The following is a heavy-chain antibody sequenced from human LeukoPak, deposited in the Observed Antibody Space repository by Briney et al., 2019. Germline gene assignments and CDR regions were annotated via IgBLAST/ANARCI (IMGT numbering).Heavy chain of an antibody. CDR1: GGSISSYY. CDR2: IYTSGST. D-gene: IGHD2-2*02. Sequence: SETLSLTCTVSGGSISSYYWSWIRQPAGKGLEWIGRIYTSGSTNYNPSLKSRVTMSVDTSKNQFSLKLSSVTAADTAVYYCARDRPNCSSTSCYRAFRDYYYYMDVWGKGTTVTVSS. CDR3: ARDRPNCSSTSCYRAFRDYYYYMDV. J-gene: IGHJ6*03. V-gene: IGHV4-4*07.